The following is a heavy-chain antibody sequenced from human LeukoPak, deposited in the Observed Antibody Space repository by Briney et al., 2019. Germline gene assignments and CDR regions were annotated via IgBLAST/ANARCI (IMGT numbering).Heavy chain of an antibody. CDR2: IYASGST. J-gene: IGHJ4*02. CDR3: ARGPKTGYYNVLPFDY. Sequence: PSETLSLTCTVSGGSISSGSDYWSWIRQPAGKGLEWIGRIYASGSTNYNPSLKSRVTISVDTSKNQFSLKLSSVTAADTAVYYCARGPKTGYYNVLPFDYWGQGTLVTVSS. CDR1: GGSISSGSDY. D-gene: IGHD3-9*01. V-gene: IGHV4-61*02.